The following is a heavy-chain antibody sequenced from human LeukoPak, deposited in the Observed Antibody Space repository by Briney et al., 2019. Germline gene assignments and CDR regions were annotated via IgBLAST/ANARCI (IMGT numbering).Heavy chain of an antibody. D-gene: IGHD2-21*02. Sequence: QTSETLSLTCTVSGGSISSYYWSWIRQPPGKGLEWIGYIYYSGSTNYNPSLKSRVTISVDTSKNQFSLKLSSVTAADTAVYYCARAPEGVTPDYWGQGTLVTVSS. CDR1: GGSISSYY. J-gene: IGHJ4*02. CDR3: ARAPEGVTPDY. V-gene: IGHV4-59*01. CDR2: IYYSGST.